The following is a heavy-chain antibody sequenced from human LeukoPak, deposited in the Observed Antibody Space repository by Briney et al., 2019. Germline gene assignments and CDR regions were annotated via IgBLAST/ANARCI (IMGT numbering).Heavy chain of an antibody. CDR3: AKDLAPSDSSYYED. CDR2: ISWNGANI. J-gene: IGHJ4*02. Sequence: LSGGSLRLSCAASGFPFDDYAMHWVRQAPGKGLEWVSGISWNGANIGYADSVKGRFTISRDNAKNSLYLQMNSLRAEDTALYYCAKDLAPSDSSYYEDWGQGTLVTVS. D-gene: IGHD3-22*01. CDR1: GFPFDDYA. V-gene: IGHV3-9*01.